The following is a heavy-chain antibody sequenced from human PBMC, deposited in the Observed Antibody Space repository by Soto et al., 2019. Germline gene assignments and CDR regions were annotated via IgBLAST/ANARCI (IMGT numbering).Heavy chain of an antibody. V-gene: IGHV1-46*01. D-gene: IGHD3-10*01. Sequence: ASVKVSCKASGYTFTSYYMHWVRQAPGQGLEWMGIINPSGGSTSYAQKFQGRVTMTRDTSTSTVYMELSSLRSEDTAVYYCARGLPNYYGSGSYYKRFDDWGQGTLVTVSS. CDR2: INPSGGST. CDR3: ARGLPNYYGSGSYYKRFDD. J-gene: IGHJ4*02. CDR1: GYTFTSYY.